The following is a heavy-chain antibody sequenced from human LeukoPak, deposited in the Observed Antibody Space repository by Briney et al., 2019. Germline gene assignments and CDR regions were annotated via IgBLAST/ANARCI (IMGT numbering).Heavy chain of an antibody. V-gene: IGHV4-59*01. D-gene: IGHD3-10*01. Sequence: SETLSLTCSVSDGSINSYYWNWIRRPPGKGLEWIGYIYYSGSTNYNPSLKSRVTISVDASKNQFSLKLNSVTAADTAVYYCARGHNYGSGSYFDYWGQGTLVTVSS. CDR1: DGSINSYY. J-gene: IGHJ4*02. CDR3: ARGHNYGSGSYFDY. CDR2: IYYSGST.